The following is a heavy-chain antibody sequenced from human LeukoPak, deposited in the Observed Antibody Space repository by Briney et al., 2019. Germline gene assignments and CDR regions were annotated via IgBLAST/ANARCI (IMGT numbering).Heavy chain of an antibody. CDR3: ARGQIGARLQV. V-gene: IGHV4-34*01. Sequence: SETLSRTSAVYGGSFSDYYWSWMRRPPGKGLEWIGEVNQSGSTSYNPSLKSRVTISVDTSKNQFSLKVNSVTAADTAVYYCARGQIGARLQVWGQGTLVTVSS. D-gene: IGHD6-6*01. CDR1: GGSFSDYY. CDR2: VNQSGST. J-gene: IGHJ4*02.